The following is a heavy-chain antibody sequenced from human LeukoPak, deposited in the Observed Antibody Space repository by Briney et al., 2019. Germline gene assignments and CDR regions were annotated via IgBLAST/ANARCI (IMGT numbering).Heavy chain of an antibody. CDR3: ARDKDYGSGSLYYYYYYGMDV. J-gene: IGHJ6*02. CDR1: GFTFSSHG. V-gene: IGHV3-33*01. D-gene: IGHD3-10*01. CDR2: IWYDGSNK. Sequence: GGSLRLSCAASGFTFSSHGMHWVRQAPGKGLEWVAVIWYDGSNKYYADSVKGRFTISRDNSKNTLYLQMNSLRAEDTAVYYCARDKDYGSGSLYYYYYYGMDVWGQGTTVTVSS.